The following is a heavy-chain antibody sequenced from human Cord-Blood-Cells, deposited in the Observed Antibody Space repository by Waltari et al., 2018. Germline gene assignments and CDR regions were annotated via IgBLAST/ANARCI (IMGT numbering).Heavy chain of an antibody. D-gene: IGHD3-10*01. J-gene: IGHJ3*02. CDR2: NYYSGST. V-gene: IGHV4-39*01. CDR3: ARREYGSGTHKADAFDI. CDR1: DGSISSSIYY. Sequence: QLQLQESGPGLVKPSETLSLTCTVSDGSISSSIYYGGWLRQPPGKGLEWIGSNYYSGSTYYNPSLKSRVTISVETSKNQFSLKLSAVTAADTAVYYCARREYGSGTHKADAFDIWGQGTMVTVSS.